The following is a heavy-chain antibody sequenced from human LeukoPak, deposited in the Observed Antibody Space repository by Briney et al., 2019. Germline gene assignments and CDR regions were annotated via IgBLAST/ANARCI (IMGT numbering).Heavy chain of an antibody. J-gene: IGHJ3*02. CDR1: GFTFSSYG. V-gene: IGHV3-30*02. CDR3: ATSYSSGWFDAFDI. Sequence: GGSLRLSCAASGFTFSSYGMHWVRQAPGKGLEWVAFIRYDGSNKYYADSVKGRFTISRDNAKNSLYLQMNSLRAEDTAVYYCATSYSSGWFDAFDIWGQGTMVTVSS. CDR2: IRYDGSNK. D-gene: IGHD6-19*01.